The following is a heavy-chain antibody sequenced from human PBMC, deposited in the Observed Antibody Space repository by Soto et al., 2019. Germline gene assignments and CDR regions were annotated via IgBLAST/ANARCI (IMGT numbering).Heavy chain of an antibody. CDR1: GFAFSSYG. CDR2: IWYDGSNE. D-gene: IGHD1-26*01. V-gene: IGHV3-33*01. Sequence: GGSLRLSCAASGFAFSSYGMHWVRQAPGQGLEWVAAIWYDGSNENYADSVKGRFTISGDNSKNTLYLQMNSLSVEDTAVYYCARDSSGSGGAFDIWGQGTMVTVSS. J-gene: IGHJ3*02. CDR3: ARDSSGSGGAFDI.